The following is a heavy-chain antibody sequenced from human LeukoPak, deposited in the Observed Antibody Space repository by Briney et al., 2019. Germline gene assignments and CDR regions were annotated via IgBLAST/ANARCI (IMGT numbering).Heavy chain of an antibody. V-gene: IGHV3-9*01. CDR2: ISGSSDYM. CDR3: ARVGTYWAFDP. J-gene: IGHJ5*02. CDR1: GFRFGEHA. Sequence: PGGSLRLSCAASGFRFGEHAMRWVRQPPGKGLEWVSGISGSSDYMAFADSVKGRFTVSRDNAKNSLYLQMNSLRAEDTAVYYCARVGTYWAFDPWGQGTLVTVSS. D-gene: IGHD2-21*01.